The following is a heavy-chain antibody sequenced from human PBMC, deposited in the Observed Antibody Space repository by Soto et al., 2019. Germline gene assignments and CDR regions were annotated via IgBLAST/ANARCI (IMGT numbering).Heavy chain of an antibody. D-gene: IGHD1-26*01. J-gene: IGHJ3*02. V-gene: IGHV3-33*01. CDR2: IWYDGSNE. Sequence: PGGSLRLSCVASGFTFSTYGIHWVRQAPGKGLEWVALIWYDGSNEYYADSVKGRFTISRDNTKNTLYLQMNSLRAEDTAVYYCARSRGYSGNPDYRAFEIWGQGTMVTVSS. CDR1: GFTFSTYG. CDR3: ARSRGYSGNPDYRAFEI.